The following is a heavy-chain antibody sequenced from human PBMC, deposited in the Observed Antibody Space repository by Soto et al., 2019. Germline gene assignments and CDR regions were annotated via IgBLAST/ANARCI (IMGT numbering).Heavy chain of an antibody. D-gene: IGHD3-16*01. V-gene: IGHV4-39*01. CDR1: GGSISSSSYY. CDR3: ARHVTRRAQAAFDI. Sequence: QLQLQESGPGLVKPSETLSLTCTVSGGSISSSSYYWGWIRQPPGKGLEWIVSIYYSESTYYNPSHKSPVNRSVDTSKNQSYTQLTPMTASATAVYFCARHVTRRAQAAFDIWGQGTMVTVSS. J-gene: IGHJ3*02. CDR2: IYYSEST.